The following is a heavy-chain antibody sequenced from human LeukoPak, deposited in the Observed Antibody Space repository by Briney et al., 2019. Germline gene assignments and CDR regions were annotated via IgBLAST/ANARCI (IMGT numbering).Heavy chain of an antibody. CDR3: ARDRGNYDSSDPLDY. J-gene: IGHJ4*02. D-gene: IGHD3-22*01. Sequence: ASVKVSCKTSGYTFTTYGISWVRQAPGQGLEWMGWISAYNGNTNYAQKLQGRVTMTTDASTSTAYMELRSLRSDGTAVYYCARDRGNYDSSDPLDYWGQGTLVTVSS. V-gene: IGHV1-18*01. CDR2: ISAYNGNT. CDR1: GYTFTTYG.